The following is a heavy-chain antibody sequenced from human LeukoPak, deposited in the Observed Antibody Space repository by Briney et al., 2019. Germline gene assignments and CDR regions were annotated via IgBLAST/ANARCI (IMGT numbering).Heavy chain of an antibody. J-gene: IGHJ6*03. V-gene: IGHV1-69*05. CDR1: GGTFSSYA. CDR2: IIPIFGTA. CDR3: ASSATADYYYYYMDV. D-gene: IGHD2-15*01. Sequence: GASEKVSCKASGGTFSSYAISWVRQAPGQGLEWMGGIIPIFGTANYAQKFQGRVTITTDESTSTAYMELSSLRSEDTAVYYCASSATADYYYYYMDVWGKGTTVTVSS.